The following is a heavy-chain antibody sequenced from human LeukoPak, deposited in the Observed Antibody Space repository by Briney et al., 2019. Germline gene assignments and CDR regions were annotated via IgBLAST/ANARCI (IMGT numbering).Heavy chain of an antibody. CDR1: GYTFTGYY. CDR2: INPNSGGT. CDR3: ARGQYCSSTSCYNNWFDP. D-gene: IGHD2-2*01. V-gene: IGHV1-2*02. Sequence: ASVKFSCKASGYTFTGYYMHWVRQAPGQGLEWMGWINPNSGGTNYAQKFQGRVTMTRDTSISTVYMELSRLRSDDTAVYYCARGQYCSSTSCYNNWFDPWGQGTLVTVSS. J-gene: IGHJ5*02.